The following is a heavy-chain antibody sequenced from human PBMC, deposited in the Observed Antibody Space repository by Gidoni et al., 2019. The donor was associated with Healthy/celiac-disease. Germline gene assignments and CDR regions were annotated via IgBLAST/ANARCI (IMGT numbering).Heavy chain of an antibody. CDR1: GFTFSSYV. CDR2: MSGSGGST. CDR3: AKRGAYYYDSSARGRYFDL. V-gene: IGHV3-23*01. J-gene: IGHJ2*01. Sequence: EVQLLESGGGLVQPGGSLRLSCAASGFTFSSYVISWVRQAPGKGLEWVSAMSGSGGSTYYANSVKGRFTISRDNSKNTLYLKMNSLRAEDTAVYYCAKRGAYYYDSSARGRYFDLWGRGTLVTVSS. D-gene: IGHD3-22*01.